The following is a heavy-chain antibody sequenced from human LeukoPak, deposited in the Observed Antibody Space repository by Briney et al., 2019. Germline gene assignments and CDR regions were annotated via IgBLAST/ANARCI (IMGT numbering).Heavy chain of an antibody. CDR2: ISAYNGNT. CDR3: ARDVVRYGSGSYY. D-gene: IGHD3-10*01. V-gene: IGHV1-18*01. J-gene: IGHJ4*02. Sequence: ASVKVSCKASGYTFTSYGISWVRQAPGQGLDWMGWISAYNGNTNYAQKLQGRVTMTRDTSTSTVYMELNSLRSEDTAVYYCARDVVRYGSGSYYWGQGTLVTVSS. CDR1: GYTFTSYG.